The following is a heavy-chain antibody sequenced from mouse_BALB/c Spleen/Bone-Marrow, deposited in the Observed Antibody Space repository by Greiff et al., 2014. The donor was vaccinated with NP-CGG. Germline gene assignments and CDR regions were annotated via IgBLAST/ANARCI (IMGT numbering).Heavy chain of an antibody. D-gene: IGHD2-3*01. Sequence: VKLMESGAELVKPGASVKLFCKASGYTFTSYYMYWVKQRPGQGLEWIGGINPSNGGTNFNEKFKSKATLTVDKSSSTAYMQLSSLTSEDSAVYYCTRYGYDPLYAMDYWGQGTSVTVSS. CDR1: GYTFTSYY. J-gene: IGHJ4*01. CDR2: INPSNGGT. CDR3: TRYGYDPLYAMDY. V-gene: IGHV1S81*02.